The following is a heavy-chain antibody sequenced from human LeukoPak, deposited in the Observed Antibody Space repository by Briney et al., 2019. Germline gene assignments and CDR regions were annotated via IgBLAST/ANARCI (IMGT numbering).Heavy chain of an antibody. CDR2: IYYSGSA. CDR3: ARLQPYYYDSSGQGGSFDL. D-gene: IGHD3-22*01. V-gene: IGHV4-31*03. CDR1: GDSINRSTYY. J-gene: IGHJ4*02. Sequence: SQTETLTCSVSGDSINRSTYYWSGIRQHPGKGLEWIGFIYYSGSADFNPSLKSRVTISVDTSRNQISLKLSSVTAADTAVYYCARLQPYYYDSSGQGGSFDLWGQGTPVTVSS.